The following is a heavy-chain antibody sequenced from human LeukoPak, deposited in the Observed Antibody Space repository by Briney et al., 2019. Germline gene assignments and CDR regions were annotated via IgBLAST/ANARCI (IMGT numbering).Heavy chain of an antibody. J-gene: IGHJ6*02. CDR2: ISGSGGST. D-gene: IGHD2-2*01. CDR1: GFTFSGYA. V-gene: IGHV3-23*01. Sequence: GGSLRLSCAASGFTFSGYAMSWVRQAPGKGLEWVSAISGSGGSTYYADSVKGRFTISRDNSKNTLCLQMNSLRAEDTAVYYCATDIVVTYYYYYGMDVWGQGTTVTVSS. CDR3: ATDIVVTYYYYYGMDV.